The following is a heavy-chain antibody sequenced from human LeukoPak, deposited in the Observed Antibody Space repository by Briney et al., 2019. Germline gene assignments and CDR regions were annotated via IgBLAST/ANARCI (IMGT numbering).Heavy chain of an antibody. CDR3: AREPSYCSSTSCYYSTTDYYYMDV. Sequence: GASVRVSSKPSVYTFTGYYMHWVRQAPGQGLEWMGWINPNSGGTNYAQKFQGRVTMTRDTSISTAYMELSRLRSDDTAVYYCAREPSYCSSTSCYYSTTDYYYMDVWGKGTTVTVSS. V-gene: IGHV1-2*02. CDR1: VYTFTGYY. D-gene: IGHD2-2*01. CDR2: INPNSGGT. J-gene: IGHJ6*03.